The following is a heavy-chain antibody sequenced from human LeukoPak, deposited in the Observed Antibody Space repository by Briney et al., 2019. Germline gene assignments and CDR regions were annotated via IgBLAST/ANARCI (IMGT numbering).Heavy chain of an antibody. D-gene: IGHD3-16*01. CDR3: ARRFLTGLGGNWFDP. Sequence: GGSLRLSCAASGFTFSTYTMHWARQAPGKGLEWVSDIWSDGSIKYYADSVKGRLTISSDNFKNTLYLQMNSLRDEDTAVYYCARRFLTGLGGNWFDPWGQGTLVTVSS. CDR2: IWSDGSIK. J-gene: IGHJ5*02. V-gene: IGHV3-33*01. CDR1: GFTFSTYT.